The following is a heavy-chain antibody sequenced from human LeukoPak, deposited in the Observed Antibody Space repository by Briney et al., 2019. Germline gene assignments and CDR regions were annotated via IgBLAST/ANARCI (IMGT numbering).Heavy chain of an antibody. CDR2: IYPSDSDT. J-gene: IGHJ4*02. CDR3: ARLERRLEAIDY. D-gene: IGHD1-1*01. Sequence: GESLKISCKGSGYSFTTYWIAWVRQMPGKGLEWMGIIYPSDSDTRYSPSFQGQVTISADKSISTAYLQWSSLKASDTATYYCARLERRLEAIDYWGQGTLVTVSS. V-gene: IGHV5-51*01. CDR1: GYSFTTYW.